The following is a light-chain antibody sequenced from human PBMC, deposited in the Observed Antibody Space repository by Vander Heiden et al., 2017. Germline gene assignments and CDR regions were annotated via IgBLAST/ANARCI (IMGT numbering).Light chain of an antibody. J-gene: IGLJ1*01. V-gene: IGLV2-14*03. Sequence: QSALTQPASVSGSPGQSITISCTGSSSDIGGYNYVSWYQQHPGKAPKLMIHDVSDRPSGVSNHFSGSKSGNTASLTISGLQAEDEADYYCCSYTSSSTLYVFGTGTKVTVL. CDR2: DVS. CDR3: CSYTSSSTLYV. CDR1: SSDIGGYNY.